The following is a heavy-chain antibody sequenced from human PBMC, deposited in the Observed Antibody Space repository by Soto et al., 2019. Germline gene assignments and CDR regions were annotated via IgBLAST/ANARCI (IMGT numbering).Heavy chain of an antibody. V-gene: IGHV4-4*07. CDR2: IYSSGNT. D-gene: IGHD3-3*01. Sequence: SETLSLTCSVSGGTISGYYWTWIRQPAGKGLEWIGRIYSSGNTKYNPSLQSRVTMSLDTSNNQFSLRLTSVTAADTAVYYCARGERFSDWFDPWGQGTLGTVSS. J-gene: IGHJ5*02. CDR1: GGTISGYY. CDR3: ARGERFSDWFDP.